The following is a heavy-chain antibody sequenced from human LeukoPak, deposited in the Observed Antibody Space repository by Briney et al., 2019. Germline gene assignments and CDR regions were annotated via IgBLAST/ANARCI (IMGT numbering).Heavy chain of an antibody. CDR3: AKEWESYYYDSSGLGP. CDR2: ISYDGSSK. Sequence: GGSLRLSCAASGFTFSSCGTHWVRQAPGKGLEWGAVISYDGSSKYYADSVKGRFTTSRDNSKNTLYLKMNSLRAEDTAVYYCAKEWESYYYDSSGLGPWGQGTLVTVSS. D-gene: IGHD3-22*01. CDR1: GFTFSSCG. J-gene: IGHJ5*02. V-gene: IGHV3-30*18.